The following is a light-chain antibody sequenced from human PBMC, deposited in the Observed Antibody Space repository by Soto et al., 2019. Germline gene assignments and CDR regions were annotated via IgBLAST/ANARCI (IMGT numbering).Light chain of an antibody. V-gene: IGKV3D-20*02. CDR2: RAS. Sequence: ILLTQSPGTLSLSPGESAALHCRASQSVSNNYLAWYQQKPGQAPRLLIYRASNRATGITVRFTGSGSGTAFTLTITSLEPEDFAVYYCQQRSNWGTVGQGT. CDR1: QSVSNNY. CDR3: QQRSNWGT. J-gene: IGKJ1*01.